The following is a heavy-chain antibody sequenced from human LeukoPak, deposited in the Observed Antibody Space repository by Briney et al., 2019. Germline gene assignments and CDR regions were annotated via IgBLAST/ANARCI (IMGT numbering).Heavy chain of an antibody. CDR3: ARRYCSSTSCYAYDY. CDR2: INHSGSP. D-gene: IGHD2-2*01. CDR1: GGSFSGYY. J-gene: IGHJ4*02. V-gene: IGHV4-34*01. Sequence: SETLSLTCAVYGGSFSGYYWSWIRQPPGKGLEWIGEINHSGSPNYNPSLKSRVTISVDTSKNQFSLKLSSVTAADTAVYYCARRYCSSTSCYAYDYWGQGTLVTVSS.